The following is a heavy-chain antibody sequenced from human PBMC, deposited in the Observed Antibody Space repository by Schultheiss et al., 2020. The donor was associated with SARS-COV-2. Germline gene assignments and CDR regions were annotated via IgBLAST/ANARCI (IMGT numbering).Heavy chain of an antibody. Sequence: SETLSLTCTVSGGSISSSSYYWGWIRQPPGKGLEWIGYIYYSGSTYYNPSLKSRVTISVDTSKNQFSLKLSSVTAADTAVYYCAGLLHADYFDYWGQGTLVTVSS. CDR1: GGSISSSSYY. V-gene: IGHV4-39*01. CDR3: AGLLHADYFDY. CDR2: IYYSGST. J-gene: IGHJ4*02.